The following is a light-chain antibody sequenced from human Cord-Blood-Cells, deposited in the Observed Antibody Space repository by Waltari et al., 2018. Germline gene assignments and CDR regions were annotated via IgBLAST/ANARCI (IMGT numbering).Light chain of an antibody. V-gene: IGKV1-9*01. J-gene: IGKJ2*03. Sequence: DIQLTQSPSFLSASVVDRATITCRASQGISSYLAWYQQKPGKAPKLLIYAASTLQSGVPSRFSGSGSGTEFTLTISSLQPEDFATYYCQQLNSYPRSFGQGTKLEIK. CDR1: QGISSY. CDR2: AAS. CDR3: QQLNSYPRS.